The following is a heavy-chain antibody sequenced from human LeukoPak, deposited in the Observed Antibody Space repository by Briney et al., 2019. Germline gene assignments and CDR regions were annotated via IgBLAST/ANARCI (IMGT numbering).Heavy chain of an antibody. J-gene: IGHJ4*02. V-gene: IGHV1-8*02. Sequence: ASVKVSCKASGGTFSSYAISWVRQAPGQGLEWMGWMNPNSGNTGYAQKFQGRVTMTRNTSISTAYMELSSLRSEDTAVYYCARSRYTYYYGSGSSRFGYWGQGTLVTVSS. CDR1: GGTFSSYA. D-gene: IGHD3-10*01. CDR3: ARSRYTYYYGSGSSRFGY. CDR2: MNPNSGNT.